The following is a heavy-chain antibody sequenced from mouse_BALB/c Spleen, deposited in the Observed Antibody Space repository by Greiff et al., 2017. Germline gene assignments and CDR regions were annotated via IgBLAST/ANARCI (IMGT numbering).Heavy chain of an antibody. Sequence: EVKVVESGGGLVQPGGSRKLSCAASGFTFSSFGMHWVRQAPEKGLEWVAYISSGSSTIYYADTVKGRFTISRDNPKNTLFLQMTSLRSEDTAMYYCARSSVGKDYAMDYWGQGTSVTGSS. CDR2: ISSGSSTI. V-gene: IGHV5-17*02. J-gene: IGHJ4*01. CDR1: GFTFSSFG. D-gene: IGHD2-1*01. CDR3: ARSSVGKDYAMDY.